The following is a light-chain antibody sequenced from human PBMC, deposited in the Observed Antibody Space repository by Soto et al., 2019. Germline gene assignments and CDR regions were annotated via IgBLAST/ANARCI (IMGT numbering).Light chain of an antibody. Sequence: QSALPQPASVSGSPGQSITVSCTGTSGDVGAYDYVSWYQHHPGKAPKLMIYDVSYRPSGVSNRFSGSKSGNTASLTISGLQAEDEADYYCSSYTSSSTLVFGTGTKVTVL. CDR2: DVS. V-gene: IGLV2-14*03. CDR1: SGDVGAYDY. J-gene: IGLJ1*01. CDR3: SSYTSSSTLV.